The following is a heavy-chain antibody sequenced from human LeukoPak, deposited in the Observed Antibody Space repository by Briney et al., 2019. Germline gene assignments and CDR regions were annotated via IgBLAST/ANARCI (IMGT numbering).Heavy chain of an antibody. J-gene: IGHJ4*02. CDR1: GYIFTTYW. Sequence: GESLKISCKTSGYIFTTYWIGWVRQMAGKGLEWMGIIYPGDSDTRYSPSFQGQVTISADKSINTAYLQWSSLKASDTAMYYCARHSDGYNSLDYWGQGTLVTVSS. V-gene: IGHV5-51*01. D-gene: IGHD5-24*01. CDR2: IYPGDSDT. CDR3: ARHSDGYNSLDY.